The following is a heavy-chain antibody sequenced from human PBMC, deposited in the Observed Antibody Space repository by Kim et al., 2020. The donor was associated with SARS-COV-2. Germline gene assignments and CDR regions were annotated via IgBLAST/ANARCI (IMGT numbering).Heavy chain of an antibody. V-gene: IGHV3-23*01. Sequence: GGSLRLSCAASGFTFSSYAMNWVRQAPGKGLEWVSAISGSGGGTYYADSVKGRFTISRDNSKNTLYLQMNSLRAEDTAVYYRAKDSILENWFDPWGQGTLVTVSS. J-gene: IGHJ5*02. CDR2: ISGSGGGT. CDR1: GFTFSSYA. CDR3: AKDSILENWFDP.